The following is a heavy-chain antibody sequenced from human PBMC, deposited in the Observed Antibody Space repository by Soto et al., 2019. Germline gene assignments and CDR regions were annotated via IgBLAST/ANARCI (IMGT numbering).Heavy chain of an antibody. D-gene: IGHD6-13*01. CDR3: TTDHIAAACTDFDY. CDR1: GFTFSNAW. V-gene: IGHV3-15*01. Sequence: GGSLRLSCAASGFTFSNAWMSWVRQAPGKGLEWVGRIKSKTDGGTTDYSAPVKGRFTISSDDSKNTLYLQMNSLKTEDTAVYYCTTDHIAAACTDFDYWGQGTLVTVSS. J-gene: IGHJ4*02. CDR2: IKSKTDGGTT.